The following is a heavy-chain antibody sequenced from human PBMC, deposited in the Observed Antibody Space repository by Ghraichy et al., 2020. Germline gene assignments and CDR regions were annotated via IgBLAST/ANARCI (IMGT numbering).Heavy chain of an antibody. CDR3: ARSGPQTGSGNWWSDYYYGMDV. V-gene: IGHV4-38-2*01. J-gene: IGHJ6*02. Sequence: SETLSLTCAVSGYSISSGYYWGWIRQPPGKGLEWIGSIYHSGSTYYNPSLKSRVTISVDTSKNQFSLKLSSVTAADTAVYYCARSGPQTGSGNWWSDYYYGMDVWGQGTTVTVSS. D-gene: IGHD2-8*02. CDR1: GYSISSGYY. CDR2: IYHSGST.